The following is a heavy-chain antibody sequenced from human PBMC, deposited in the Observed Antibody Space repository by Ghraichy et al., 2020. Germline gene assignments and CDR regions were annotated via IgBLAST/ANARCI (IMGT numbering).Heavy chain of an antibody. Sequence: SQTLSLTCTVSGGSISSYYWSWIRQPAGKGLEWIGRIYTSGSTNYNPSLKSRVTMSVDTSKNQFSLKLSSVTAADTAVYYCARQVEIFGGYGPSYNWFDPWGQGTLVTVSS. CDR1: GGSISSYY. J-gene: IGHJ5*02. D-gene: IGHD3-16*01. CDR3: ARQVEIFGGYGPSYNWFDP. V-gene: IGHV4-4*07. CDR2: IYTSGST.